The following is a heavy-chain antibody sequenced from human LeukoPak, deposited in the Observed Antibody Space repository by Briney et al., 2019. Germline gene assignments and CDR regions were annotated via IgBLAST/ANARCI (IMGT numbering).Heavy chain of an antibody. V-gene: IGHV3-33*01. D-gene: IGHD2-2*01. J-gene: IGHJ4*02. CDR2: IQYDGSIE. Sequence: GGSLRLSCTASGFTFSSYGMHWVRQAPGRGLEWVAAIQYDGSIEYYADSVRGRFTISRDQSKNTLFLQVNSLRAEDTAVYYCARDSCGSPSCFDYWGQGTLVAVSS. CDR3: ARDSCGSPSCFDY. CDR1: GFTFSSYG.